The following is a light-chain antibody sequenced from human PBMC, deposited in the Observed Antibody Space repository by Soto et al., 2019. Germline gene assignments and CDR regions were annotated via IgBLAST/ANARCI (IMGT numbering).Light chain of an antibody. CDR2: KAS. V-gene: IGKV1-12*01. J-gene: IGKJ1*01. Sequence: DIPMTQSPSSVSASVGDTVTITCRASQVISSWLVWYQQKPGKAPKLLIYKASTLQSGVPSRFSGSASGTDFTLTISGLQPEDSATYYCQQTHSIPWTFGQGAEVEIK. CDR1: QVISSW. CDR3: QQTHSIPWT.